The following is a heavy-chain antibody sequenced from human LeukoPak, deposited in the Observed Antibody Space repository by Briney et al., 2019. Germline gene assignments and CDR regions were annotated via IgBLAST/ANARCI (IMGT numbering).Heavy chain of an antibody. CDR2: IKGDGSEK. CDR3: ARDVDTEYNWFDP. V-gene: IGHV3-7*01. CDR1: GFTFYSYW. D-gene: IGHD5-18*01. J-gene: IGHJ5*02. Sequence: GGSQRLSCAASGFTFYSYWMTWVRQAPGKGLEWVAHIKGDGSEKYHVDSVKGRFTISRDNAKNSLYLQMNSLRAEDTAVYYCARDVDTEYNWFDPWGQGTLVTVSS.